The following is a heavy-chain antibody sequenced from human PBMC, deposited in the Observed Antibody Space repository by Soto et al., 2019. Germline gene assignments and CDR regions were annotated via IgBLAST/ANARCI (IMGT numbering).Heavy chain of an antibody. CDR1: GGSISSEYYH. V-gene: IGHV4-30-4*08. D-gene: IGHD2-21*02. Sequence: QVQLQQSGPGLVKPSQTLSLTCSVSGGSISSEYYHWTWIRQSPGKVLEWIGYIHYSGSILYNPSFKSRITMSVDTSKNQFSLQLSSVSAADTAVYFCAREDDGGDRDYYGLDVWGQGTTVTVSS. CDR3: AREDDGGDRDYYGLDV. CDR2: IHYSGSI. J-gene: IGHJ6*02.